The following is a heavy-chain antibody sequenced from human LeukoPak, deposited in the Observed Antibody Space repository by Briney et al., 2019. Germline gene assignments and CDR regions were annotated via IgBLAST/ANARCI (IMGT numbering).Heavy chain of an antibody. CDR1: GYTFAAYD. Sequence: TSVKVACKASGYTFAAYDMHWGRQAPGQGLEWMGWINPNSGGTNYAQNFEGRVTMTRDTSISIAYMELSRLTSDDTAVYYCAALKASADYYYGMDVWGQGTTVTVSS. D-gene: IGHD6-6*01. V-gene: IGHV1-2*02. J-gene: IGHJ6*02. CDR2: INPNSGGT. CDR3: AALKASADYYYGMDV.